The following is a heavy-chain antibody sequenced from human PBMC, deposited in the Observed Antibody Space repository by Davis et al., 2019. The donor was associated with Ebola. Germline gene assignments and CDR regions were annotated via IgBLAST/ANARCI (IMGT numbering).Heavy chain of an antibody. CDR2: IWYDGSNK. Sequence: PGGSLRLSCAASRFTFSSYGMHWVRPAPGKGLEWVAVIWYDGSNKYYADSVKGRFTISRDNSKNTLYLQMNSLRAEDTAVYYCARDRHGDYLDYWGQGTLVTVSS. V-gene: IGHV3-33*01. D-gene: IGHD4-17*01. CDR3: ARDRHGDYLDY. CDR1: RFTFSSYG. J-gene: IGHJ4*02.